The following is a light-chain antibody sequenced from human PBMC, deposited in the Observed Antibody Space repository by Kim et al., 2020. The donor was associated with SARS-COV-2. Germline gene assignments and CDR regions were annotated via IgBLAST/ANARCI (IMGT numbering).Light chain of an antibody. Sequence: FAPGERAPLSCRASQSVSSSYLAWYQQKGGQAPRLLIYGASTRATGIPDRFSGSGSGTDFTLTISRLEPEDFAVYYCQQYVSSHTFGGGTKVDIK. CDR1: QSVSSSY. CDR2: GAS. J-gene: IGKJ4*01. CDR3: QQYVSSHT. V-gene: IGKV3-20*01.